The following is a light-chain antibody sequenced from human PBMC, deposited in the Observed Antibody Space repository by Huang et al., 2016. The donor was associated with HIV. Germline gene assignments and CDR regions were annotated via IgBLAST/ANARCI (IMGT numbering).Light chain of an antibody. J-gene: IGKJ1*01. CDR1: QSLLHSNGYNY. V-gene: IGKV2-28*01. Sequence: DIVMTQSPLPLPVTPGEPASISCRSSQSLLHSNGYNYLDWYLQKPGQSPQLLIYLGSNRASGVPDRFSGSGSGTDVTLKISRVEAEDVGVYYCMQALQTTWTFGQGTKVEIK. CDR2: LGS. CDR3: MQALQTTWT.